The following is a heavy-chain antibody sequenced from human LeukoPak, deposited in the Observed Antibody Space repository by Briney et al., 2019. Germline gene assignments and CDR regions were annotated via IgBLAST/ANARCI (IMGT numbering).Heavy chain of an antibody. Sequence: SETLSLTCAVYGGSFSAYHWSWIRQHPGKGLEWIGYIYYSGSTYYNPSLKSRVTISVDTSKNQFSLKLSSVTAADTAVYYCARCGSAFDYWGQGTLVTVSS. CDR2: IYYSGST. D-gene: IGHD2-21*01. CDR3: ARCGSAFDY. CDR1: GGSFSAYH. J-gene: IGHJ4*02. V-gene: IGHV4-31*11.